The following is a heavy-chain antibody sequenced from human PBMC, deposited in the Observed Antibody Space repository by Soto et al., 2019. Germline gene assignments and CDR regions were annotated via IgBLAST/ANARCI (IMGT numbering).Heavy chain of an antibody. CDR1: GFSFTSYG. Sequence: ASVKVSCKASGFSFTSYGITWVRQAPGQGPEWLGWITAENGNTNYAQKFQDRATLTTDRATNTAYMELRGLRSDDTALYYCARVVLEWLPTSGFDFWGQGTLVTVSS. J-gene: IGHJ4*02. V-gene: IGHV1-18*04. CDR2: ITAENGNT. CDR3: ARVVLEWLPTSGFDF. D-gene: IGHD3-3*01.